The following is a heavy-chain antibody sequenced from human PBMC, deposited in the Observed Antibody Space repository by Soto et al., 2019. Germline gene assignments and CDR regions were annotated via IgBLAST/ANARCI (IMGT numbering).Heavy chain of an antibody. CDR2: IWYDGSNK. CDR1: GFTFSSYG. Sequence: QVQLVESGGGVVQPGRSLRLSCVASGFTFSSYGMHWVRQAPGKGLEWVAVIWYDGSNKYYADSVKGRFTISRDNSKKMLYLQMNSLRAEDTAVYYCARPHSYDSRGYYWDYWGQGTLVTVSS. CDR3: ARPHSYDSRGYYWDY. J-gene: IGHJ4*02. V-gene: IGHV3-33*01. D-gene: IGHD3-22*01.